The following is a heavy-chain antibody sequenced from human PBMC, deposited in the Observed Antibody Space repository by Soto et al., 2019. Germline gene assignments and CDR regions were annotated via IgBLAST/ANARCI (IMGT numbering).Heavy chain of an antibody. V-gene: IGHV3-7*01. J-gene: IGHJ4*02. CDR1: GFTFSSNW. CDR2: IKQDGSET. D-gene: IGHD5-12*01. CDR3: ATTKGGWLRQVFDY. Sequence: EVQLVESGGDLVQPGGSLRLSCAASGFTFSSNWMSWVRQAPGKGLEWVANIKQDGSETYYVDSVRGRCTISRDNAKNSLYLQMNSLRAEDTAVYYWATTKGGWLRQVFDYWGQGTLVTVSS.